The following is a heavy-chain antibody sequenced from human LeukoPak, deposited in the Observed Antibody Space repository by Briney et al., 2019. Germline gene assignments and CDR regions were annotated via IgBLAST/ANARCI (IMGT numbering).Heavy chain of an antibody. J-gene: IGHJ4*02. D-gene: IGHD3-10*01. CDR1: GGSISSSNFY. Sequence: SETLSLTCTVSGGSISSSNFYWGWIRQPPGKGLEWIGSIYYSGSTYYNPSLKSRVTISVDTSKNQFSLKLSSVTAADTAVYYCARHFFPSDSGSFRTPFDYWGQGALVTVSS. CDR2: IYYSGST. V-gene: IGHV4-39*01. CDR3: ARHFFPSDSGSFRTPFDY.